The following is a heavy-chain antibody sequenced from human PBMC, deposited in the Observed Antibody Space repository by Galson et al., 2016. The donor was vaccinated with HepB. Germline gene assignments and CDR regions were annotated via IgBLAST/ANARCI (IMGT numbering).Heavy chain of an antibody. CDR1: GLMFSNHG. V-gene: IGHV3-30*18. Sequence: SLRLSWAASGLMFSNHGMHWVRRSPGEGLEWVAVISSDGNNKYYGDSVKGRFTISRDNSKNTVYLLMNRLRAEDTAVYFCAKDGDTLEVTSAIPLDDWGPGILVTVSA. CDR3: AKDGDTLEVTSAIPLDD. D-gene: IGHD2-21*02. J-gene: IGHJ4*02. CDR2: ISSDGNNK.